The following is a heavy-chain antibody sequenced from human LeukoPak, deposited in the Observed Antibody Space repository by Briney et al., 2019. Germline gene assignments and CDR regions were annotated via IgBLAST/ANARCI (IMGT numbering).Heavy chain of an antibody. CDR3: ARGAGRCGGDCYSSDS. J-gene: IGHJ4*02. D-gene: IGHD2-21*02. CDR2: MYNSGST. Sequence: SETLSLTCSVSGDSISSYYWSWIRQPPGKGLEWIGYMYNSGSTNYNTSLKSRVTISVDTSKNQFSLMLSSVTAADTAVYFCARGAGRCGGDCYSSDSWGQGTLVTVSS. V-gene: IGHV4-59*01. CDR1: GDSISSYY.